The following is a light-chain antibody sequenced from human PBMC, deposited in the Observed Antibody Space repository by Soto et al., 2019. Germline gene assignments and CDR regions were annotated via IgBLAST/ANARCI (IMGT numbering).Light chain of an antibody. J-gene: IGKJ2*01. CDR2: LGS. CDR3: MQALQTPYT. V-gene: IGKV2-28*01. Sequence: DLVMTQSPLSLPVTPGEPASISCRSSQTLLYSNGYNYLDWYLQKPGQSPQLLIYLGSNRASGVSDRFSGSGSGTDFTLKISRVEAEDVGVYYCMQALQTPYTFGQGTKLEIK. CDR1: QTLLYSNGYNY.